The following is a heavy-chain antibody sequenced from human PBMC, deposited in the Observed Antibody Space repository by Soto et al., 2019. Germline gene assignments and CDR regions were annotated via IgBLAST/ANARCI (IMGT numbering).Heavy chain of an antibody. CDR3: LIYYYYYTMDV. D-gene: IGHD3-22*01. CDR1: GFTFSTYA. Sequence: VHLLQSGGDLVQPGGSLRLSCAASGFTFSTYAMSWVRQAPGKGLEWVSAISGSGAHTYYADSVKGRFSISRDNSKSTLYLQMNSLRADDTAVYYCLIYYYYYTMDVWGQGTKVTVSS. J-gene: IGHJ6*02. CDR2: ISGSGAHT. V-gene: IGHV3-23*01.